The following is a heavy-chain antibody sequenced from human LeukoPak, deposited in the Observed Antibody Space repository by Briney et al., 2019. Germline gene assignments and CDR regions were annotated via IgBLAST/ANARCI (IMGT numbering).Heavy chain of an antibody. D-gene: IGHD3-10*01. J-gene: IGHJ4*02. CDR2: IYYSGST. V-gene: IGHV4-59*01. CDR1: GGSISSYY. CDR3: ARLTMVRGVIGFSPFFDY. Sequence: ASETLSLTCTVSGGSISSYYWSWIQQPPGKGLEWIGYIYYSGSTNYNPSLKSRVTISVDTSKNQFSLKLSSVTAADTAVYYCARLTMVRGVIGFSPFFDYWGQGTLITVSS.